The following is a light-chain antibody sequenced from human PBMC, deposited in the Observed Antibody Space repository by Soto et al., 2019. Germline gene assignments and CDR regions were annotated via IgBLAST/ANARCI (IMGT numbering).Light chain of an antibody. CDR3: AAWDDSLNGYV. CDR1: SSNIGTNA. J-gene: IGLJ1*01. CDR2: NNN. Sequence: QSVLTQPPSASGTPGQRVTISCSGGSSNIGTNAVNWYQQLPGTAPKLLIYNNNQWPSGVPDRFSGSKSGTSASLAISGPQSEDEADYYCAAWDDSLNGYVFGTGTKVTVL. V-gene: IGLV1-44*01.